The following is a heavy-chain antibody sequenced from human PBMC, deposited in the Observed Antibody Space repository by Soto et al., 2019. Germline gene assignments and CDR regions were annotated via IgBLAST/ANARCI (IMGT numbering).Heavy chain of an antibody. Sequence: QVQLVESGGGLVKPGGSLRLSCAASGFTFSDYYMSWIRQAPGKGLEWVSYISSSGSTIYYADSVKGRFTISRDNAKNSLYLQMNSLRAEDTAVYYCARDQYYYGSGSYPYYYYGMDVWGQGTTVTLSS. J-gene: IGHJ6*02. D-gene: IGHD3-10*01. CDR1: GFTFSDYY. V-gene: IGHV3-11*01. CDR2: ISSSGSTI. CDR3: ARDQYYYGSGSYPYYYYGMDV.